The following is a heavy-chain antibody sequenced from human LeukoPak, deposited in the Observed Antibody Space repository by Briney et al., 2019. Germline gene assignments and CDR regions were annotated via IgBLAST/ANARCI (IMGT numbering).Heavy chain of an antibody. D-gene: IGHD3-10*01. CDR2: MNPNSGNT. CDR3: ARSYGSGSYEFDY. Sequence: ASVKVSCKASGYTFTSYGISWVRQAPGQGLEWMGWMNPNSGNTGYAQKFQGRVTMTRNTSISTAYMELSSLRSEDTAVYYCARSYGSGSYEFDYWGQGTLVTVSS. CDR1: GYTFTSYG. J-gene: IGHJ4*02. V-gene: IGHV1-8*02.